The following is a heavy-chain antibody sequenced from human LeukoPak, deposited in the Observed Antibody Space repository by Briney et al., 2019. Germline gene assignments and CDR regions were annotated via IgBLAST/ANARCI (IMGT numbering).Heavy chain of an antibody. CDR1: GYTFTAYY. J-gene: IGHJ4*02. CDR2: INPNSGGT. V-gene: IGHV1-2*02. D-gene: IGHD5-12*01. CDR3: ARDFRMGIVATLGY. Sequence: EASVKVYCKASGYTFTAYYMHWVRQAPGQGLEWMGWINPNSGGTNYAQKFQGRVTMTRDTSISTAYMELSRLRSDDTAVYYCARDFRMGIVATLGYWGQGTLVTVSS.